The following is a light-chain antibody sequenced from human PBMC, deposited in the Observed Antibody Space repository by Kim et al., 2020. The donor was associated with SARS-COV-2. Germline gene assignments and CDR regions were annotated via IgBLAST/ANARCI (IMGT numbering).Light chain of an antibody. V-gene: IGKV1-5*02. J-gene: IGKJ2*01. CDR2: DAP. CDR1: QSMSSC. Sequence: GESVTLLSRASQSMSSCFAWSPQTTGNAPTLLLYDAPSLESGAPSRFRRSGSGTEFTLTLSSLQPDDFATYYCQPYNSYSYTFGQGTKLEL. CDR3: QPYNSYSYT.